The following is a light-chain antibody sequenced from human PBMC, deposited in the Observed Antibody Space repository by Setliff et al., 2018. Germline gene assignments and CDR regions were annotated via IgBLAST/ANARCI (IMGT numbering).Light chain of an antibody. CDR2: EVS. CDR3: SSYAGSNNYV. V-gene: IGLV2-8*01. CDR1: SSDVGGYNY. J-gene: IGLJ1*01. Sequence: QSVLTQPPSTSGSPGQSVTISCTGTSSDVGGYNYVSWYQQHPGKAPKLMIYEVSKWPSGVPDRFSGSKSGNTASLTVSGLQAEDEADYCCSSYAGSNNYVFGTGTKATVL.